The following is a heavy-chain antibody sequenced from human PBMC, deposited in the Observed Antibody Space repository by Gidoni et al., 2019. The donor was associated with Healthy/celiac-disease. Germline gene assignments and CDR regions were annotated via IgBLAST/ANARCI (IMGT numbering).Heavy chain of an antibody. CDR3: ARSASRTVVVAAPMDV. J-gene: IGHJ6*02. Sequence: QVQLQQWGAGLLKPSETLSLTCAVYGGSFSGYYWSWIRQPPGKGLEWIGEINHSGSTNYNPSLKSRVTISVDTSKNQFSLKLSSVTAADTAVYYCARSASRTVVVAAPMDVWGQGTTVTVSS. V-gene: IGHV4-34*01. CDR1: GGSFSGYY. D-gene: IGHD2-15*01. CDR2: INHSGST.